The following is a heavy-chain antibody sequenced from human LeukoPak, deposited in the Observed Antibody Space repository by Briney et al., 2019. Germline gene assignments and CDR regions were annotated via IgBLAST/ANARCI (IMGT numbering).Heavy chain of an antibody. Sequence: GGSLRLSCAASGFTFSSYGMHWVRQAPGKGLEWVAVISYDGSNKYYADSVKGRFTISRDNSKNTLYLQMNSLRTEDTAVYYCAKGRVGANGYYYYGMDVWGQGTTVTVSS. CDR3: AKGRVGANGYYYYGMDV. V-gene: IGHV3-30*18. CDR2: ISYDGSNK. J-gene: IGHJ6*02. D-gene: IGHD1-26*01. CDR1: GFTFSSYG.